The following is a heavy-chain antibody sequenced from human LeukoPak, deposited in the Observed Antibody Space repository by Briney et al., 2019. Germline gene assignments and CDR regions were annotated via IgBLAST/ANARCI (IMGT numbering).Heavy chain of an antibody. CDR2: ISWNSGSI. CDR1: GFTFDDYA. J-gene: IGHJ3*02. Sequence: GGSLRLSCAASGFTFDDYAMHWVRQAPGKGLEWVSGISWNSGSIGYADSVKGRFTISRDNAKNSLYLQMNSLRAEDTALYYCAKDVRTGGYCSSTSCSFDAFDIWGQGTMVTVSS. D-gene: IGHD2-2*01. V-gene: IGHV3-9*01. CDR3: AKDVRTGGYCSSTSCSFDAFDI.